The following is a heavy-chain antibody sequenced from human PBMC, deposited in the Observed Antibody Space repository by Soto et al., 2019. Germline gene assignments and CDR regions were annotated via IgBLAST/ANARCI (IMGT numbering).Heavy chain of an antibody. CDR1: GFTFSSYG. J-gene: IGHJ4*02. D-gene: IGHD5-12*01. CDR3: VKLIVATWSGFDY. CDR2: ISYDGSNK. V-gene: IGHV3-30*18. Sequence: GGSLRLSCAASGFTFSSYGMHWVRQAPGKGLEWVAVISYDGSNKYYADSVKGRFTISRDNSKNTLYLQMNSLRAEDTAVYYCVKLIVATWSGFDYWGQGTLVTVSS.